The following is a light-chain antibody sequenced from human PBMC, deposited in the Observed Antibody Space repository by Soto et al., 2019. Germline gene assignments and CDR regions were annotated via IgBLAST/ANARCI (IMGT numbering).Light chain of an antibody. J-gene: IGKJ2*01. Sequence: DIQMTQSPSSLSASVGDRVTITCRASQSIVTWLAWYQQKPGKAPKLLIYEASSLESGVPSRFSGTGSGTEFTLTISSQQPDDSAAYYCQQFNSSPYTFGQGTKVVIK. CDR2: EAS. V-gene: IGKV1-5*03. CDR1: QSIVTW. CDR3: QQFNSSPYT.